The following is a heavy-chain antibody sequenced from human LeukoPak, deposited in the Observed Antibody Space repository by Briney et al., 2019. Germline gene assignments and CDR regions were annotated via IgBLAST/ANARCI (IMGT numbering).Heavy chain of an antibody. V-gene: IGHV3-48*03. Sequence: GGSLRLSCAASGFSFSSFEMNWVRQAPGKGLDWVSYISNSGSTIYYADSVKGRFTISRDNANNSLYLQMNRLRAEDTAVYYCAELGITMIGGVWGKGTTVTISS. D-gene: IGHD3-10*02. CDR3: AELGITMIGGV. CDR2: ISNSGSTI. J-gene: IGHJ6*04. CDR1: GFSFSSFE.